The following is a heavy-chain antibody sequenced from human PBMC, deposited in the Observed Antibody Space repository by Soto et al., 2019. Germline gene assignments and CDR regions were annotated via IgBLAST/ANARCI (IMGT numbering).Heavy chain of an antibody. V-gene: IGHV3-30-3*01. J-gene: IGHJ4*02. CDR1: GFTFSTYT. CDR3: TRAPASSWHTFDY. D-gene: IGHD6-13*01. Sequence: QVQVVESGGGVVQPGRSLRLSCGASGFTFSTYTMHWVRQAPGKGLEWVARISSDGSNKYYADSVKGRFTISRDNSKNTLYLQMNSLRGEDTAVYYCTRAPASSWHTFDYWGQGTLVTVSS. CDR2: ISSDGSNK.